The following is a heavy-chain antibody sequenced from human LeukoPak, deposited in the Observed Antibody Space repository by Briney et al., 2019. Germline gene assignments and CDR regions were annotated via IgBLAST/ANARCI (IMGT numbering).Heavy chain of an antibody. Sequence: GGSLRLSCAASGFTFSSYSMNWVRQAPGKGLEWVSSISSSSSYIYYADSVKGRFTISRDNAKNSLYLQMNSLRAEDTAVYYCARDLGRIAAFDYWGQGTLVTVSS. CDR3: ARDLGRIAAFDY. J-gene: IGHJ4*02. V-gene: IGHV3-21*01. CDR1: GFTFSSYS. CDR2: ISSSSSYI. D-gene: IGHD6-13*01.